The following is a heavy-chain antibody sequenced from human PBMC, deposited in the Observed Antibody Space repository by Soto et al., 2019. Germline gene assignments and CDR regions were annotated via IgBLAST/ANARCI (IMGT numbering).Heavy chain of an antibody. V-gene: IGHV3-73*01. CDR3: TRCAHSHAWYFDL. CDR1: GFTFSWSA. Sequence: EVQLVESGGGLVQPGGSLKLSCAASGFTFSWSAMHWVRQASGKGLEWVGRIRSKGNNYATEYAASVTGRFTISRDDSKNMVYLKMNSLETGDTAVYYCTRCAHSHAWYFDLWGRGTLVTVSS. CDR2: IRSKGNNYAT. J-gene: IGHJ2*01. D-gene: IGHD6-13*01.